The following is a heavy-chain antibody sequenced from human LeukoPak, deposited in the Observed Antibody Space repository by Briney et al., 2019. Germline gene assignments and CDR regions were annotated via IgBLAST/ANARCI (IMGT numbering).Heavy chain of an antibody. D-gene: IGHD2-15*01. CDR2: ISGSGGST. Sequence: PGGSLRLSCAASGFTFSNYAMSWVRQAPGKGLEWVSVISGSGGSTYYADSVKGRFTISRDNSKNTLYLQMDSMRAEDTAVYYCAKDRDGVGYCSGGSCYSDNWGQGTLVTVSS. CDR1: GFTFSNYA. V-gene: IGHV3-23*01. CDR3: AKDRDGVGYCSGGSCYSDN. J-gene: IGHJ4*02.